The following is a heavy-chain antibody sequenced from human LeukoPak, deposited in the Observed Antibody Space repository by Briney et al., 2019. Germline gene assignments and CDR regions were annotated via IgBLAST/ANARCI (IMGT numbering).Heavy chain of an antibody. CDR2: ISSSGSTI. D-gene: IGHD2-15*01. V-gene: IGHV3-11*01. Sequence: GGSLRLSCAASGFTFSDYYVSWIRQAPGKGLEWVSYISSSGSTIYYADSVKGRFTISRDNAKNSLYLQMNSLRAEDTAVYYCARDEYYCSGGSCYLHWGQGTLVTVSS. CDR3: ARDEYYCSGGSCYLH. CDR1: GFTFSDYY. J-gene: IGHJ4*02.